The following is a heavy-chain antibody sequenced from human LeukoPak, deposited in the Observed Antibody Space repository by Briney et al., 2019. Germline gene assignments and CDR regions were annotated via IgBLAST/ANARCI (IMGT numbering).Heavy chain of an antibody. CDR1: GDSVSSNSAA. V-gene: IGHV6-1*01. CDR2: TYYRSKWYN. Sequence: SQTLSLTCAISGDSVSSNSAAWNWIRQSPSRGLEWLGRTYYRSKWYNDYAVSVKSRITINPDTSKNQFSLQLNSVTPEDTAVYYCTRSRGVRQWLVQGSFDYWGQGTLVTVSS. D-gene: IGHD6-19*01. J-gene: IGHJ4*02. CDR3: TRSRGVRQWLVQGSFDY.